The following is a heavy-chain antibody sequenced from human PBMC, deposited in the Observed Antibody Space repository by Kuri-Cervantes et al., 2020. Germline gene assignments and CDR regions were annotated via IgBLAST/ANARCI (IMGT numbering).Heavy chain of an antibody. V-gene: IGHV3-30-3*01. J-gene: IGHJ4*02. Sequence: GESLKISCAASGFTFSSYAMLWVRQAPGKGLEWVAVISYDGSNTYYADSVKGRFTISRDNSKNTLYLQMNSLRVEDTAVYYCARDASLDFWSGYFGYWGQGTLVTVSS. CDR3: ARDASLDFWSGYFGY. D-gene: IGHD3-3*01. CDR1: GFTFSSYA. CDR2: ISYDGSNT.